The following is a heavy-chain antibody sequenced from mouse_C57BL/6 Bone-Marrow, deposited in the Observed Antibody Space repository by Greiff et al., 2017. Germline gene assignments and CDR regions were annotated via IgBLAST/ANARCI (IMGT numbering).Heavy chain of an antibody. V-gene: IGHV5-4*01. J-gene: IGHJ2*01. CDR3: ARVPRYYGYSDY. D-gene: IGHD2-1*01. Sequence: EVQLVESGGGLVKPGGSLKLSCAASGFTFSSYAMSWVRQTPEKGLEWVATISDGGSYTYYPDNVKGRFTISRDNAKNNLYLQMSHLKSEDTAMYYCARVPRYYGYSDYWGQGTTLTVSA. CDR1: GFTFSSYA. CDR2: ISDGGSYT.